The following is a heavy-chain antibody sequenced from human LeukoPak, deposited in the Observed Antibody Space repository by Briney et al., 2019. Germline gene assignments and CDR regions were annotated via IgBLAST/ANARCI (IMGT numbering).Heavy chain of an antibody. D-gene: IGHD6-19*01. Sequence: GASVKVSCKASGYTFTGYYMHWVRQAPGQGLEWMGWINPNSGGTNYAQKFQGWVTMTRDTSISTAYMELSRLRSDDTAVYYCARGAAVAGNRLDYWGQGTLVTVSS. V-gene: IGHV1-2*04. CDR1: GYTFTGYY. CDR3: ARGAAVAGNRLDY. J-gene: IGHJ4*02. CDR2: INPNSGGT.